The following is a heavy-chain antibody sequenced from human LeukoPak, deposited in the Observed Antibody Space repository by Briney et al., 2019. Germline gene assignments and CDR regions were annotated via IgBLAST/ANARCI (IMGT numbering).Heavy chain of an antibody. CDR1: GFTFSSYV. D-gene: IGHD3-3*01. J-gene: IGHJ4*02. V-gene: IGHV3-30*04. CDR2: ISYDGSNE. Sequence: PGGSLRLSCAASGFTFSSYVMHWVRQAPGKGLEWVAIISYDGSNEYYADSVKGRFTISRDNARNLLSLQMNSLRAEDTAVYYCARGDPIYDFWSGGDYWGQGSLVTVSS. CDR3: ARGDPIYDFWSGGDY.